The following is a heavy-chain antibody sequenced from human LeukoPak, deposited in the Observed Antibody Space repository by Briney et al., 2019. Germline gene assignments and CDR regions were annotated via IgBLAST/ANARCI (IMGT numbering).Heavy chain of an antibody. CDR1: GYTLTSYD. J-gene: IGHJ5*02. D-gene: IGHD6-6*01. CDR3: AKIGAAARRTPNPRWFDR. CDR2: MNPNSGNT. V-gene: IGHV1-8*01. Sequence: ASVKVSCKASGYTLTSYDINWVRQATGQGLEWMGWMNPNSGNTGYAQKFQGRVSKTWNTSISTAYMELSSLKSEDTAVYYCAKIGAAARRTPNPRWFDRWGKGTMVTVS.